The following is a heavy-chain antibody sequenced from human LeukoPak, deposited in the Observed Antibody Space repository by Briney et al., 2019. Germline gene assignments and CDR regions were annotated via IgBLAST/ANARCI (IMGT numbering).Heavy chain of an antibody. CDR3: VKGATSSWYDWFDP. CDR2: ISWNSGNI. Sequence: PGGSLRLSCAASGFTFDDYAMHWVRQAPGRGLEWVSGISWNSGNIVYADSVKGRFTISRDNAKNPLYLQMNSLRPEDTAFYYCVKGATSSWYDWFDPWGQGTLVTVSS. CDR1: GFTFDDYA. J-gene: IGHJ5*02. V-gene: IGHV3-9*01. D-gene: IGHD6-13*01.